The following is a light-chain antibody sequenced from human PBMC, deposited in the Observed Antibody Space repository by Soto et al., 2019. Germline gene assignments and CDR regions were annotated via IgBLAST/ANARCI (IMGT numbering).Light chain of an antibody. J-gene: IGLJ1*01. V-gene: IGLV1-40*01. CDR2: GNS. CDR3: QSYDSSLSAPYV. CDR1: SSNIGAGYD. Sequence: QSVLTRPPSVSGAPGQRVTISCTGSSSNIGAGYDVHWYQQLPGTAPKLLIYGNSNRPSGVPDRFSGSKSGTSASLAITGLQAADEADYYCQSYDSSLSAPYVFGTGTKVTVL.